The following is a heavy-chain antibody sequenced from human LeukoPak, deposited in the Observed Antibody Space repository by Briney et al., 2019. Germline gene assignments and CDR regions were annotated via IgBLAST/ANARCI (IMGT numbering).Heavy chain of an antibody. J-gene: IGHJ5*02. CDR3: ARTFTSYDYVWGSYRSEWFDP. CDR2: IYYSGST. CDR1: GGSISSGGYY. V-gene: IGHV4-31*03. Sequence: SETLSLTCTVSGGSISSGGYYWSWLRQHPGKSLEWIGYIYYSGSTYYNPSLKSRVTISVDTSKNQFSLKLSSVTAADTAVYYCARTFTSYDYVWGSYRSEWFDPWGQGTLVTVSS. D-gene: IGHD3-16*02.